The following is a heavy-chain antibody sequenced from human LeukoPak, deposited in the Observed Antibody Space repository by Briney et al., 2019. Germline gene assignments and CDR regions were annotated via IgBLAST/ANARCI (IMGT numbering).Heavy chain of an antibody. J-gene: IGHJ4*02. CDR2: ISYDGSNK. CDR3: ASSGDPSVFDY. V-gene: IGHV3-30-3*01. Sequence: GGSLRLSCAASGFTFSSYAMHWVRQAPGKGLEWVAVISYDGSNKYYADSVKGRFTISRDNSKNTLYLQMNSLRAEDTAVYYCASSGDPSVFDYWGQGTLVTVSS. D-gene: IGHD1-26*01. CDR1: GFTFSSYA.